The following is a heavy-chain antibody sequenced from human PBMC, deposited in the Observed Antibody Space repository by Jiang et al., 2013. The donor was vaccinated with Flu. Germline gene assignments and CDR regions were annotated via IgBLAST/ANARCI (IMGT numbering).Heavy chain of an antibody. CDR2: ISYDGSNK. CDR1: GFTFSSYA. J-gene: IGHJ5*02. V-gene: IGHV3-30*01. Sequence: VQLLESGGGVVQPGRSLRLSCAASGFTFSSYAMHWVRQAPGKGLEWVAVISYDGSNKYYADSVKGRFTISRDNSKNTLYLQMNSLRAEDTAVYYCARDSVYGSGSKDNWFDPVGPGTLVTVSS. CDR3: ARDSVYGSGSKDNWFDP. D-gene: IGHD3-10*01.